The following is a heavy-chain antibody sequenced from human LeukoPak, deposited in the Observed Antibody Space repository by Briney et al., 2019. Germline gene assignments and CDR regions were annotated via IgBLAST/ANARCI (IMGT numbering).Heavy chain of an antibody. CDR1: GGSFSGYY. Sequence: SETLSLTCAVYGGSFSGYYWSWIRQPPGKGLEWIGEINHSGSTNYNPSIKSRVTISVDTSKNQFSLKLSSVTAADTAVYYCARQASIAALLFDYWGQGTLVTVSS. V-gene: IGHV4-34*01. J-gene: IGHJ4*02. CDR2: INHSGST. CDR3: ARQASIAALLFDY. D-gene: IGHD6-6*01.